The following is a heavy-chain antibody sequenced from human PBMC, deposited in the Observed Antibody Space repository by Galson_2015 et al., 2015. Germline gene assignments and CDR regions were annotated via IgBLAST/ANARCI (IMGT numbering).Heavy chain of an antibody. V-gene: IGHV4-39*01. Sequence: SETLSLTCTVSGGSISSSSYYWGWIRQPPGKGLEWIGSIYYSGSTYYNPSLKSRVTISVDTSKNQFSLKLSSVTAADTAVYYCARQSRDYDILTGYYKPQTKFDYWGQGTLVTVPS. CDR1: GGSISSSSYY. J-gene: IGHJ4*02. D-gene: IGHD3-9*01. CDR3: ARQSRDYDILTGYYKPQTKFDY. CDR2: IYYSGST.